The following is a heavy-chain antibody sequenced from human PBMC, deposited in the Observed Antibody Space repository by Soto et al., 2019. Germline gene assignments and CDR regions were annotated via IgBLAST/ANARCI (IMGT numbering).Heavy chain of an antibody. CDR2: MNPNSGNT. CDR3: AIGYCSGGSCYRFDP. J-gene: IGHJ5*02. Sequence: ASVTVSCQASGYTFTSYDINWVRQATGQGLEWMGWMNPNSGNTGYAQKFQGRVTMTRNTSISTAYMELSSLRSEDTAVYYCAIGYCSGGSCYRFDPWGQGTLVTVSS. CDR1: GYTFTSYD. D-gene: IGHD2-15*01. V-gene: IGHV1-8*01.